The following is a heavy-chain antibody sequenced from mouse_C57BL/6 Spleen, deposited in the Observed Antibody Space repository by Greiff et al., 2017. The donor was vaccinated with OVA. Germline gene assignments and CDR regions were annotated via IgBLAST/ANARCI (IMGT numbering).Heavy chain of an antibody. CDR1: GFTFSSYA. D-gene: IGHD1-1*01. J-gene: IGHJ1*03. CDR3: AREFITTVVETPYFDV. V-gene: IGHV5-4*01. Sequence: EVKLVESGGGLVKPGGSLKLSCAASGFTFSSYAMSWVRQTPEKRLEWVATISDGGSYTYYPDNVKGRFTISRDNAKNNLYLQMSHLKSEDTAMYYCAREFITTVVETPYFDVWGTGTTVTVSS. CDR2: ISDGGSYT.